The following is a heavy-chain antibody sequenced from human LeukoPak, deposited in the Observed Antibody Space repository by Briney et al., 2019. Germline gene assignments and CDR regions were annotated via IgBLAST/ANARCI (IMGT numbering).Heavy chain of an antibody. V-gene: IGHV4-4*02. CDR1: GGSISSSNW. D-gene: IGHD6-19*01. CDR2: INHSGST. Sequence: PSETLSLTCAVSGGSISSSNWWSWIRQPPGKGLEWIGEINHSGSTNYNPSLKSRVTISVDTSKNQFSLKLSSVTAADTAVYYCAREVYSSGWYLFYYFDYWGQGTLVTVSS. J-gene: IGHJ4*02. CDR3: AREVYSSGWYLFYYFDY.